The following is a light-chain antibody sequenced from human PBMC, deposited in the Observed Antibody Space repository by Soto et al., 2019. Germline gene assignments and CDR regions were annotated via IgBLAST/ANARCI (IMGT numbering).Light chain of an antibody. J-gene: IGKJ4*01. V-gene: IGKV1-39*01. Sequence: DIQMTQSPSSVSASIGDTVTITCRASQHISSYLNWFQQRPGKAPKLLVSAASTLQSGVPSRFSGDRSGTDFTLTISSLQPEDFATYFCHQSYSARLSFGGGTKLEIK. CDR1: QHISSY. CDR2: AAS. CDR3: HQSYSARLS.